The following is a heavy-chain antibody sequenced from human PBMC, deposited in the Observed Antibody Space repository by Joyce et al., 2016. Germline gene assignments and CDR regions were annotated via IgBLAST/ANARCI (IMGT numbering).Heavy chain of an antibody. Sequence: QVQLVESGGGLVKPGGSLRLSCEASGVNFRDNYMGWIRQGPGKGLDWLSYISGRVCTIYSADSVQGRFTMSRDNAKNSVSLQMNSLRAEDTAVYYCASYSKDYYYNCYMDVWGQGTTVTVSS. D-gene: IGHD4-11*01. CDR1: GVNFRDNY. CDR2: ISGRVCTI. V-gene: IGHV3-11*01. J-gene: IGHJ6*02. CDR3: ASYSKDYYYNCYMDV.